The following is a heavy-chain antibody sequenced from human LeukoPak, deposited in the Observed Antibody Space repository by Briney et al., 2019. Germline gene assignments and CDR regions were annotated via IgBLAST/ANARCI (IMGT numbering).Heavy chain of an antibody. Sequence: PSETLSLTCAVSGASISSGGYSWSWIRQPPGKGLEWIGYIYHSGSTYYNPSLKSRVTISVDRSKNQFSLKLSSVTAADTAVYFWARRARDGVSEYWGQGTLVTVSS. CDR3: ARRARDGVSEY. J-gene: IGHJ4*02. CDR1: GASISSGGYS. CDR2: IYHSGST. V-gene: IGHV4-30-2*01. D-gene: IGHD5-24*01.